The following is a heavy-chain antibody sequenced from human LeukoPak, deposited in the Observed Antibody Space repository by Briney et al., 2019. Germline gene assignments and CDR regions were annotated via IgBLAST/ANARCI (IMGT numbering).Heavy chain of an antibody. CDR2: IIPIFGTA. CDR3: ARDGVVDTAMVLSY. CDR1: GGTFSSYA. V-gene: IGHV1-69*13. J-gene: IGHJ4*02. D-gene: IGHD5-18*01. Sequence: SVKVSCKASGGTFSSYAISWVRQAPGRGLEWMGGIIPIFGTANYAQKFQGRVTITADESTSTAYMELSSLRSEDTAVYYCARDGVVDTAMVLSYWGQGTLVTVSS.